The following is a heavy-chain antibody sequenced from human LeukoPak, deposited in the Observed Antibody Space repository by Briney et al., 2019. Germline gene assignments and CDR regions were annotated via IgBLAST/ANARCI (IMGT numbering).Heavy chain of an antibody. CDR1: GFTFSSYA. J-gene: IGHJ2*01. V-gene: IGHV3-23*01. CDR2: ISGSGGSI. Sequence: PGGSLRLSCAASGFTFSSYAMSWVRQAPGKGLEWVSAISGSGGSIYYADSVKGRFTISRDNSKNTLYLQMNSLRAEDTAVYYCAAHSSSWPYWYFDLWGRGTLVTVSS. D-gene: IGHD6-13*01. CDR3: AAHSSSWPYWYFDL.